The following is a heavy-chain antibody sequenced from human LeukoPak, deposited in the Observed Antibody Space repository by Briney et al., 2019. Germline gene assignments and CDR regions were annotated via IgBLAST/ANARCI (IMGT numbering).Heavy chain of an antibody. CDR2: IRADYVAT. D-gene: IGHD2-8*02. V-gene: IGHV3-23*01. CDR3: ATVLGTSYEMLHHRGAIDD. Sequence: PGVSLTLSCTPSGFIFSYHRMYWVRQAPGKGLVWVSGIRADYVATYYTDSVKGRFIIYRENSKNTVYLQMHSLRAEDTAVYYCATVLGTSYEMLHHRGAIDDWGQGTLVTVSS. CDR1: GFIFSYHR. J-gene: IGHJ4*02.